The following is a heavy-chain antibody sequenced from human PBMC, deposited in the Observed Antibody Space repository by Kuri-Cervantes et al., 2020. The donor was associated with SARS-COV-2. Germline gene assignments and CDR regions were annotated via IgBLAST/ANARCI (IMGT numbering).Heavy chain of an antibody. CDR3: AREGLGTIFGVETYGY. CDR1: GCTFSSYA. J-gene: IGHJ4*02. D-gene: IGHD3-3*01. CDR2: ISYDGSNK. V-gene: IGHV3-30-3*01. Sequence: GESLKISCAASGCTFSSYAMHWVRQAPGKGLEWVAVISYDGSNKYYADSVKGRFTISRDNSKNTLYLQMNSLRAEDTAVYYCAREGLGTIFGVETYGYWGQGTLVTVSS.